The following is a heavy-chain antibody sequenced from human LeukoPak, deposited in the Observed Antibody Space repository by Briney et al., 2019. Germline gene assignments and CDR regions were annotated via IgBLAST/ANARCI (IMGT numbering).Heavy chain of an antibody. CDR1: GFTFSSYS. J-gene: IGHJ4*02. Sequence: GGSLGLSCAASGFTFSSYSMNWVRQAPGKGLEWVSYISSSSSTIYYADSVKGRFTISRDNAKNSLYLQMNSLRAEDTAVYYCARDYCSGGSCSQLYWGQGTLVTVSS. CDR3: ARDYCSGGSCSQLY. CDR2: ISSSSSTI. V-gene: IGHV3-48*01. D-gene: IGHD2-15*01.